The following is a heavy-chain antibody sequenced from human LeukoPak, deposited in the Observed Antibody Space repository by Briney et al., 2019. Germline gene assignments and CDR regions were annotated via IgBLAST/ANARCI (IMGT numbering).Heavy chain of an antibody. V-gene: IGHV3-23*01. CDR3: AKGAVVGANWFDP. D-gene: IGHD1-26*01. CDR1: GFTFKNYV. J-gene: IGHJ5*02. Sequence: QPGRSLRLSCAASGFTFKNYVMSWVRRAPGKGLEWVSAISGSGGSTYYADSVKGRFTISRDNSKNTLYLQMNSLRAEDTAVYYCAKGAVVGANWFDPWGQGTLVTVSS. CDR2: ISGSGGST.